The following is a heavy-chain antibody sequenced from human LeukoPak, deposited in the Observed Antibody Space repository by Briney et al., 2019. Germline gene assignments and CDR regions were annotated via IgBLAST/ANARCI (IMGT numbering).Heavy chain of an antibody. CDR2: ISGSGGST. D-gene: IGHD5-24*01. J-gene: IGHJ3*02. V-gene: IGHV3-23*01. CDR3: AKDSGDGYNPALWAFDI. CDR1: GFTFSSYA. Sequence: GGSLRLSCAASGFTFSSYAMSWVRQAPGKGLEWVSAISGSGGSTYYADSVKGRFTISRDNSKNTLYLQMNSLRAEDTAVYYCAKDSGDGYNPALWAFDIWGQGTMVTVSS.